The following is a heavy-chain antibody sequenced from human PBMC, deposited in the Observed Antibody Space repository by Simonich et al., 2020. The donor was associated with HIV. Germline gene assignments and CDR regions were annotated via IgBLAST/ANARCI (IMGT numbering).Heavy chain of an antibody. D-gene: IGHD2-2*01. J-gene: IGHJ4*02. CDR3: ARDGRKGSSTSCSDY. CDR2: ISSSRRYI. V-gene: IGHV3-21*01. CDR1: GFTFSSYS. Sequence: EVQLVESGGGLVKPGGSLRLSCAASGFTFSSYSMNWVRQAPGKGLEWVSSISSSRRYIYYADSVKGRFTISRDNAKNSLYLQMNSLRAEDTAVYYCARDGRKGSSTSCSDYWGQGTLVTVSS.